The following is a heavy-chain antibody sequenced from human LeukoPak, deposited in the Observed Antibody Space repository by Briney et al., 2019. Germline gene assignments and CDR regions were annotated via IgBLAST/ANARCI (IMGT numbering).Heavy chain of an antibody. J-gene: IGHJ4*02. D-gene: IGHD2-2*01. Sequence: PSETLSLTCTVSGGSISSYYWSWIRQPAGKGLEWIGRIYTSGSTNYNPSLKSRVTMSVDTSKNQFSLKLSSVTAADTAVYYCARHLIPSGQLLFDYWGQGTLVTVSS. CDR3: ARHLIPSGQLLFDY. V-gene: IGHV4-4*07. CDR1: GGSISSYY. CDR2: IYTSGST.